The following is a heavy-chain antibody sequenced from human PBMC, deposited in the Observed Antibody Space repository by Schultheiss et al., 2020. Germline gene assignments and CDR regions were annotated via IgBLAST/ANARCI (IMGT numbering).Heavy chain of an antibody. V-gene: IGHV4-61*01. Sequence: SETLSLTCTVSGGSVSSGSYYWSWIRQPPGKGLEWIGYIYYSGSTNYNPSLKSRVTISVDTSKNQFSLKLSSVTAANTAVYYYARVGQTLGYFDYWGQGTLVTVSS. J-gene: IGHJ4*02. CDR1: GGSVSSGSYY. CDR2: IYYSGST. D-gene: IGHD1-26*01. CDR3: ARVGQTLGYFDY.